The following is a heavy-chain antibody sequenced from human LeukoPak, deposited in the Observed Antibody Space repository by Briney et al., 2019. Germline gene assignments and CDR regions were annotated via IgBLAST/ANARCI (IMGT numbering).Heavy chain of an antibody. D-gene: IGHD2-15*01. CDR2: FDPEDGET. CDR1: GYTLTELS. J-gene: IGHJ5*02. CDR3: ARGLKLYNWFDP. Sequence: ASVKVSCKVSGYTLTELSMHWVRQAPGKGLEWMGGFDPEDGETIYAQKFQGRVTMTTDASTSTAYMELRSLRSDDTAVYYCARGLKLYNWFDPWGQGTLVTVSS. V-gene: IGHV1-24*01.